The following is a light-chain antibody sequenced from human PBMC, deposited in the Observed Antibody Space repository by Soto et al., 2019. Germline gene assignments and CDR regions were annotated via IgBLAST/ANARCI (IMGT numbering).Light chain of an antibody. V-gene: IGLV2-23*02. Sequence: QSALTQPASVSGSPGQSITISCTGTSSDVGSYNLVSWYQQHPGKAPKLMIYEVNKWPSGVSNRFSGSKSGNTASLTISGLQAEDEADYYCCSFAGSATWIFGGGTKLTV. CDR1: SSDVGSYNL. J-gene: IGLJ2*01. CDR2: EVN. CDR3: CSFAGSATWI.